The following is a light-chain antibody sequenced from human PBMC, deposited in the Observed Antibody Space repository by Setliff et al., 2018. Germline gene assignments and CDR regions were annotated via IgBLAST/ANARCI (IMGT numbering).Light chain of an antibody. J-gene: IGLJ1*01. V-gene: IGLV1-40*01. Sequence: PGQRVTISCTGSRSNIGAGYGVHWYQQFPGTAPKLLIYNDNNRPSGVPDRFSGSKSGTSASLAITGLQAEDEADYFCQSYDNSLSGSGLFGTGTKV. CDR2: NDN. CDR3: QSYDNSLSGSGL. CDR1: RSNIGAGYG.